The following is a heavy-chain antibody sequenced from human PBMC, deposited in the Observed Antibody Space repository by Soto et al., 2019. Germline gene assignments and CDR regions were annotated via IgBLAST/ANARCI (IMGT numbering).Heavy chain of an antibody. CDR2: INHSGST. Sequence: SETLSLTCAVYGGSFSGYYWSWIRQPPGKGLEWIGEINHSGSTNYNPSLKSRVTISVDTSKNQFSLKLSSVTAADTAVYYCARGSREWLRRDTFDYWGQGTLVTVSS. V-gene: IGHV4-34*01. CDR3: ARGSREWLRRDTFDY. D-gene: IGHD5-12*01. J-gene: IGHJ4*02. CDR1: GGSFSGYY.